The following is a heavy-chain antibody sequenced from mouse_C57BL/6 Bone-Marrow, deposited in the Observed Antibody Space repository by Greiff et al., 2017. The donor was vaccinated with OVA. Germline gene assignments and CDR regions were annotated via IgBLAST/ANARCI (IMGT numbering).Heavy chain of an antibody. D-gene: IGHD2-5*01. V-gene: IGHV5-6*01. CDR1: GFTFSSYG. CDR3: AKHPVYYSNYAYYIDY. J-gene: IGHJ2*01. Sequence: EVQGVESGGDLVKPGGSLKLSCAASGFTFSSYGMSWVRQTPDKRLEWVATISSGGSYTYYPDSVKGRFTISRDNAKNTLYLQMSSLKSEDTAMYYCAKHPVYYSNYAYYIDYWGQGTTLTVSS. CDR2: ISSGGSYT.